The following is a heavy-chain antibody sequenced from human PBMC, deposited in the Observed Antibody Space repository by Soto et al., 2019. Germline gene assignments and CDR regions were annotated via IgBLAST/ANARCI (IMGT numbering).Heavy chain of an antibody. J-gene: IGHJ4*02. CDR2: IYYSGST. D-gene: IGHD6-13*01. Sequence: SETLSLTCTVSGGSISTSDYYWGWIRQPPGKGLEWIGSIYYSGSTYYNPSLKSRVTISVDTSKSLFSLRLSSVTATDTAVYYCVRHSYSSSCGNPFDCWGQGTLVTVSS. CDR3: VRHSYSSSCGNPFDC. CDR1: GGSISTSDYY. V-gene: IGHV4-39*01.